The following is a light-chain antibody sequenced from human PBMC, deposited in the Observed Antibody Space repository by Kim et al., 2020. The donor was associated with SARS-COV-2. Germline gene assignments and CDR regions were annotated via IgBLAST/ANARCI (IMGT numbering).Light chain of an antibody. CDR3: AAWDDSLNGVV. CDR2: NNN. CDR1: SSNIGDNT. Sequence: QSVLTQPPSASGTPGQRVTISCSGSSSNIGDNTVNWCQQLPGTAPKLLIYNNNQRPSGVPDRFSGSKSGTSASLAISGLQSEDAADYYCAAWDDSLNGVVFGGGTKLTVL. J-gene: IGLJ2*01. V-gene: IGLV1-44*01.